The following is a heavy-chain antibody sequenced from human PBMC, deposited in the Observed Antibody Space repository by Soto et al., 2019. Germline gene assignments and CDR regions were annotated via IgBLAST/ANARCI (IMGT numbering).Heavy chain of an antibody. CDR2: ISGSGGKT. CDR3: AKCXLTDVVVPAAISYYFDF. CDR1: GFSFCSYG. Sequence: GGSLRLSCAASGFSFCSYGMSGVRQAPGKGLEWVSVISGSGGKTYYADSVKGRCTISRDNSKNTLSLHMNSLRAEDTAVYFCAKCXLTDVVVPAAISYYFDFWGQGTLGTVSS. J-gene: IGHJ4*02. V-gene: IGHV3-23*01. D-gene: IGHD2-2*02.